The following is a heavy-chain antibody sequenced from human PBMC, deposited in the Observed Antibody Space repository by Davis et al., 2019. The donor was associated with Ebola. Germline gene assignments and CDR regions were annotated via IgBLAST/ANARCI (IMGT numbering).Heavy chain of an antibody. V-gene: IGHV1-18*01. Sequence: AASVKVSCKASGYIFTSYGISWVRQAPGQGLEWMGWISAYNGNTNYAQKLQGRVTMTTDTSTSTAYMELRSLRSDDTAVYYCARGDSGYDFWSGYYTGPTLYGMDVWGQGTTVTVSS. CDR3: ARGDSGYDFWSGYYTGPTLYGMDV. D-gene: IGHD3-3*01. J-gene: IGHJ6*02. CDR2: ISAYNGNT. CDR1: GYIFTSYG.